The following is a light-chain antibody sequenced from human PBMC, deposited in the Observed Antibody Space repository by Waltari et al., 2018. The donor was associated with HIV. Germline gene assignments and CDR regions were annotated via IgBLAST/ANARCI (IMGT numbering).Light chain of an antibody. Sequence: QSALTQPASVSGSPGQSLPISCPGTTSDTGTYNYVSRYQHHPGRAPKLIIYEVSNRPSGVSNRFSGSKSGNTASLTVSGLHAEDEGDYYCSSYSSSTSPYVFGTGTKVTVV. CDR3: SSYSSSTSPYV. V-gene: IGLV2-14*01. CDR2: EVS. J-gene: IGLJ1*01. CDR1: TSDTGTYNY.